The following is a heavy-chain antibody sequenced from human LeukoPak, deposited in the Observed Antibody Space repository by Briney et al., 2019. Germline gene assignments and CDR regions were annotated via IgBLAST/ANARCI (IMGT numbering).Heavy chain of an antibody. CDR2: INPSGGST. Sequence: ASVKVSCKASGYTFTSYYMHWVRQAPGQGLEWMGIINPSGGSTSYAQKFQGRVTITADESTSTAYMELSSLRSEDTAVYYCARAREILVIAAAGTDWYFDLWGRGTLVTVSS. V-gene: IGHV1-46*01. CDR1: GYTFTSYY. CDR3: ARAREILVIAAAGTDWYFDL. D-gene: IGHD6-13*01. J-gene: IGHJ2*01.